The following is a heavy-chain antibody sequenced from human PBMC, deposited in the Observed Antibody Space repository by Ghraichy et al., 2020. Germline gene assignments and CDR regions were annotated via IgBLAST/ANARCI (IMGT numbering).Heavy chain of an antibody. D-gene: IGHD3-22*01. CDR3: ARDLVYDSRGY. CDR1: GFTFSSYA. V-gene: IGHV3-30*04. Sequence: GGSLRLSCAASGFTFSSYAMHWVRQAPGKGLEWVAVISYDGSNKYYADSVKGRFTISRDNSKNTLYLQMNSLRAEDTAVYYCARDLVYDSRGYWGQGTLVTVSS. J-gene: IGHJ4*02. CDR2: ISYDGSNK.